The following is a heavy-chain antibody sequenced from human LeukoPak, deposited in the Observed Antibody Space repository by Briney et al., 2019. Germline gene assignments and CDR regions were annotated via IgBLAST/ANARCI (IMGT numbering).Heavy chain of an antibody. CDR1: GFSLSASGVG. J-gene: IGHJ4*02. D-gene: IGHD5-18*01. CDR3: AHRPRATAMVYFDY. Sequence: ESGPTLVKPTQTLTLTCTFSGFSLSASGVGVGWIRQPPGKALEWLALIYWDDDKRYSPSLKSRLTITKDTSKNQVVLTMTNMDPVDTATYYCAHRPRATAMVYFDYWGQGTLVTVSS. CDR2: IYWDDDK. V-gene: IGHV2-5*02.